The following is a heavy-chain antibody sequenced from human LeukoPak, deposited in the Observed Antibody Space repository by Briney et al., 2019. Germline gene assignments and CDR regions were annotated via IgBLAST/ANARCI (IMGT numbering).Heavy chain of an antibody. CDR1: GGSFSSYY. D-gene: IGHD3-22*01. V-gene: IGHV4-59*01. CDR2: IYYSGST. J-gene: IGHJ3*02. CDR3: ARGSSGSDAFDI. Sequence: SETLSLTCAVYGGSFSSYYWSWIRQPPGKGLEWIGYIYYSGSTNYNPSLKSRVTISVDTSKNQFSLKLSSVTAADTAVYYCARGSSGSDAFDIWGQGTMVTVSS.